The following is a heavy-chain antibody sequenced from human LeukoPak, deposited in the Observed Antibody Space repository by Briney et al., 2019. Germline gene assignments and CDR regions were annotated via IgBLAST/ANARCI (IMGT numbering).Heavy chain of an antibody. CDR2: IYSGGST. D-gene: IGHD5-24*01. CDR1: GFTVSSNY. V-gene: IGHV3-53*01. CDR3: ARGKVSKRGFAQPRLQQGKYYYYMDV. J-gene: IGHJ6*03. Sequence: GGSLRLSCAASGFTVSSNYMSWVRQAPGKGLEWVSVIYSGGSTYYADSVKGRFTISRDNSKNTLYLQMNSLRAEDTAVYYCARGKVSKRGFAQPRLQQGKYYYYMDVWGKGTTVTVSS.